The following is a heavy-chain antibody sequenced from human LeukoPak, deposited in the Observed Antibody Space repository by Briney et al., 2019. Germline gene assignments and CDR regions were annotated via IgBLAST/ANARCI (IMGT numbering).Heavy chain of an antibody. Sequence: ASVKVSCKASGYTLTVYYMHWVRQAPGQGLEWMGWINPNSGGTNYAQKFQGRVTMTRDTAISTAYMELSRLRSDDTAVYYCARGARANWYYYYYMDVWGKGTTVTVSS. J-gene: IGHJ6*03. CDR1: GYTLTVYY. D-gene: IGHD5-12*01. V-gene: IGHV1-2*02. CDR2: INPNSGGT. CDR3: ARGARANWYYYYYMDV.